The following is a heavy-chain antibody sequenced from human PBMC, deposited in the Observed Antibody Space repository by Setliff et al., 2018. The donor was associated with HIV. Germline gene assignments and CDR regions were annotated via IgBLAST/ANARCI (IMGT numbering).Heavy chain of an antibody. D-gene: IGHD2-15*01. Sequence: PGGSLRLSCAASGFTFSNSWMHWVRQAPGKGLVWVSRINTDGSSATYADSVKGRFTISRDNSKNTLYLQMNSLRAKDAAVYYCAKAFGYCSGGSCPVLMDVWGKGTTVTVSS. CDR3: AKAFGYCSGGSCPVLMDV. V-gene: IGHV3-74*03. CDR1: GFTFSNSW. CDR2: INTDGSSA. J-gene: IGHJ6*03.